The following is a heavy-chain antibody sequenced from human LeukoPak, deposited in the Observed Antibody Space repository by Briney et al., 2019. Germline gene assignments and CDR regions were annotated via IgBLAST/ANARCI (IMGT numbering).Heavy chain of an antibody. V-gene: IGHV4-59*08. D-gene: IGHD2-15*01. CDR1: GGSISSYY. Sequence: PSETLSLTCTVSGGSISSYYWSWIRQPPGKGLEWIGYIYYSGSTNYNPSLKSRITISVDTSKNQFSLKLSSVTAADTAMYYCARHFCSGGSCYFSHWFDPWGQGILVTVSS. J-gene: IGHJ5*02. CDR3: ARHFCSGGSCYFSHWFDP. CDR2: IYYSGST.